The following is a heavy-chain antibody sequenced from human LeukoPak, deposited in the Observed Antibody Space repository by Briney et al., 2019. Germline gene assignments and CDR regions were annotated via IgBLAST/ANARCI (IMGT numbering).Heavy chain of an antibody. D-gene: IGHD6-19*01. V-gene: IGHV3-64*01. CDR2: ISSNGGST. Sequence: PGGSLRLSCAASGFTFSSYAMHWVRQAPGKGLEYVSAISSNGGSTYYANSVKGGFTISRDNSKNTLYLQMGSLRAEDMAVYYCARGIAVAGLWAPFYYYYGMDVWGQGTTVTVSS. CDR3: ARGIAVAGLWAPFYYYYGMDV. J-gene: IGHJ6*02. CDR1: GFTFSSYA.